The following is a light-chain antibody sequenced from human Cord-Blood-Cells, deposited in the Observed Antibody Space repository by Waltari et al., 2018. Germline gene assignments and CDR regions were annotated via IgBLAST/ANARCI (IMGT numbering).Light chain of an antibody. CDR2: NAS. CDR1: QSVSSH. J-gene: IGKJ5*01. V-gene: IGKV3-11*01. Sequence: EIVLTQSPATLSLSPGERATLSCRASQSVSSHLAWYQQKPRQAPRRLIYNASNRATGIPARVSGSGSVTDFTLTISSLEPEDFAVYYCEQRSNWPRSITFGQGTRLEIK. CDR3: EQRSNWPRSIT.